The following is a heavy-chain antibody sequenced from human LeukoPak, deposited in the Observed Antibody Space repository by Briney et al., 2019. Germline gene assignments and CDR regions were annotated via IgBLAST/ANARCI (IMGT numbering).Heavy chain of an antibody. CDR2: ISYDGSNK. D-gene: IGHD3-22*01. V-gene: IGHV3-30*01. CDR1: GFTFSSYA. Sequence: GRSLSLSCAASGFTFSSYAMHWVRQAPGKGLEWVAVISYDGSNKYYADSVKGRFTISRDNSKNTLYLQMNSLRAEDTAVYYCIVFATSSGYYSRWGQGTLVTVSS. J-gene: IGHJ4*02. CDR3: IVFATSSGYYSR.